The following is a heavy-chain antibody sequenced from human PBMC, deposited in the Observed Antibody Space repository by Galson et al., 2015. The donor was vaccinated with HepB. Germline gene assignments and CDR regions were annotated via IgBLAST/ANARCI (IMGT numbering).Heavy chain of an antibody. D-gene: IGHD1-1*01. V-gene: IGHV1-46*01. CDR3: ARGADLEDYYYYAMDV. CDR2: INPSGGST. Sequence: SVKVSCKASGYTFTSYYMHWVRQAPGQGLEWMGIINPSGGSTSYAQKFQGRVTMTRDTSTSTLYMELSSLRSEDTAVYYCARGADLEDYYYYAMDVWGQGTTVTVSS. J-gene: IGHJ6*02. CDR1: GYTFTSYY.